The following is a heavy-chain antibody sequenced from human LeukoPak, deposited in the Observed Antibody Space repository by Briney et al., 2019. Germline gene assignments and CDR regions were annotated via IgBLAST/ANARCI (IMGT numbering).Heavy chain of an antibody. Sequence: PSETLSLTCTVSGGSISSYYWSWIRQPPGKGLEWIGYIYYSGSTNYNPSLKSRVTISVDTSKNQFSLKLSSVTAADTAVYYCARVRGVAAAGTYYFDYWGQGTLVTVSS. CDR2: IYYSGST. V-gene: IGHV4-59*01. D-gene: IGHD6-13*01. CDR1: GGSISSYY. CDR3: ARVRGVAAAGTYYFDY. J-gene: IGHJ4*02.